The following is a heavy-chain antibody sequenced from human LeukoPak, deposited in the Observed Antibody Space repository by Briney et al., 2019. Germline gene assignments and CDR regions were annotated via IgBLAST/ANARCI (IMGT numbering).Heavy chain of an antibody. CDR2: IYSGGST. J-gene: IGHJ6*02. CDR1: GFTVSSNY. D-gene: IGHD6-13*01. Sequence: GGSLRLSCAASGFTVSSNYMSWVRQAPGKGLEWVSVIYSGGSTYYADSVKGRFTVSRDNSKNTLYLQMNSLRAEDTAVYYCARDLTGYSSSWYYYYYGMDVWGQGTTVTVSS. CDR3: ARDLTGYSSSWYYYYYGMDV. V-gene: IGHV3-66*01.